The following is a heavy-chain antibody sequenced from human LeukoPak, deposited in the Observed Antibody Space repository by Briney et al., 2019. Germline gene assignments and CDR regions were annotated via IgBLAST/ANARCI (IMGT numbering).Heavy chain of an antibody. Sequence: PSETLSLTCTVSGVSISSYYWSWIRQPPGKGLEWIGYIYYSGSTNYNPSLKSRVTISVDTSKNQFSLKLSSVTAADTAVYYCARGTRDGYKGWGQGTLVTVSS. D-gene: IGHD5-24*01. J-gene: IGHJ4*02. V-gene: IGHV4-59*01. CDR1: GVSISSYY. CDR3: ARGTRDGYKG. CDR2: IYYSGST.